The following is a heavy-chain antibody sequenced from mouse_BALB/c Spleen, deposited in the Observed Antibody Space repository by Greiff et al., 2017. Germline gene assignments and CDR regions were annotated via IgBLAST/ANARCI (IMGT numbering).Heavy chain of an antibody. CDR2: ISYSGST. CDR3: ARSSLRAWFAY. Sequence: EVQLQQSGPGLVKPSQSLSLTCTVTGYSITSDYAWNWIRQFPGNKLEWMGYISYSGSTSYNPSLKSRISITRDTSKNQFFLQLNSVTTEDTATYYCARSSLRAWFAYWGQGTLVTVSA. V-gene: IGHV3-2*02. CDR1: GYSITSDYA. J-gene: IGHJ3*01. D-gene: IGHD3-1*01.